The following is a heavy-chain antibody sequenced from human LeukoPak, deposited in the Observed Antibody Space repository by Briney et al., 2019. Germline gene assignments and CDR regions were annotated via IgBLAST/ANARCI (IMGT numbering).Heavy chain of an antibody. V-gene: IGHV3-30*18. CDR2: ISHDGSNK. CDR3: AKDLSSSYYYYYGMDV. Sequence: GGSLRLSCAASGFTFSSYGMHWVRQAPGKGLEWVAVISHDGSNKYYADSVKGRFTISRDNSKNTLYLQMNSLGAEDTAVYYCAKDLSSSYYYYYGMDVWGQGTTVTVSS. J-gene: IGHJ6*02. D-gene: IGHD6-6*01. CDR1: GFTFSSYG.